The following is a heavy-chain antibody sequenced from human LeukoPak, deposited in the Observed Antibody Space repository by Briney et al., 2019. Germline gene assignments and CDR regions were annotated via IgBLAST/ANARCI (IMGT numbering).Heavy chain of an antibody. CDR1: GGSISSSSYY. V-gene: IGHV4-39*07. D-gene: IGHD3-10*01. Sequence: SETLSLTCTVSGGSISSSSYYWGWIRQPPGKGLEWIGSIYYSGSTYYNPSLKSRVTISVDTSKNQFSLKLSSVTAADTAVYYCASSRPSKLTHYYGSGSFYYGMDVWGQGTTVTVSS. J-gene: IGHJ6*02. CDR3: ASSRPSKLTHYYGSGSFYYGMDV. CDR2: IYYSGST.